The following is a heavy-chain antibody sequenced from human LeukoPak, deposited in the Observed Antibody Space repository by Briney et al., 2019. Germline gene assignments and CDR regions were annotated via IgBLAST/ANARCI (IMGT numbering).Heavy chain of an antibody. D-gene: IGHD6-13*01. CDR3: ARGRIAAAGTYYYYYYMDV. V-gene: IGHV4-34*01. CDR2: INHSGNT. CDR1: GGSFSTHY. Sequence: SETLSLTCAVYGGSFSTHYWSWIRQPPGKGLEWIGEINHSGNTNYNPSLKSRVTISVDTSKNQFSLKLSSVTAADTAVYYCARGRIAAAGTYYYYYYMDVWGKGTTVTVSS. J-gene: IGHJ6*03.